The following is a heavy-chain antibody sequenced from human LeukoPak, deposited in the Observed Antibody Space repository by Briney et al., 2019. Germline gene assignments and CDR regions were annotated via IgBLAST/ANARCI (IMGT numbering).Heavy chain of an antibody. CDR1: GFTFSSYA. CDR3: AKENSQYYDILTGYPTLGNAFDI. Sequence: PGGSLRLSCAASGFTFSSYAMSWVPQAPGKGLEWVSAISGSGGNTYYADSVKGRFTITRDNSKNTLYLQMNSLRAEDTAVYYCAKENSQYYDILTGYPTLGNAFDIWGQGTMVTVSS. J-gene: IGHJ3*02. D-gene: IGHD3-9*01. V-gene: IGHV3-23*01. CDR2: ISGSGGNT.